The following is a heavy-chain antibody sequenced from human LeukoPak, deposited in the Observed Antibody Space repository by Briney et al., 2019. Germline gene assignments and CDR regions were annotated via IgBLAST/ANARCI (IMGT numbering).Heavy chain of an antibody. CDR3: AKAAREYQLPQGMDV. CDR1: GFTFSSYG. CDR2: ISYDGSTK. D-gene: IGHD2-2*01. J-gene: IGHJ6*02. V-gene: IGHV3-30*18. Sequence: GGSLRLSCAASGFTFSSYGMHWIRQAPGKGLEWVAVISYDGSTKYYADSVNGGFTISRDNSKNTVYLQMNSLRAEDTAVYYCAKAAREYQLPQGMDVWGQGATVTVSS.